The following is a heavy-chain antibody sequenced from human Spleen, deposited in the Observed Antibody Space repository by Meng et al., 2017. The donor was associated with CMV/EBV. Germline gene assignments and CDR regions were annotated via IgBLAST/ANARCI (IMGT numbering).Heavy chain of an antibody. CDR1: GGSVSSGSYY. J-gene: IGHJ3*02. CDR3: AKETSISVAAPNAFDI. V-gene: IGHV4-61*01. D-gene: IGHD6-19*01. Sequence: SETLSLTCTVSGGSVSSGSYYWSWIRQPPGKGLEWIGYVYYTGSANYNPSLKSRVTISVDTSKSQFSLKLSSVTAADTAVYYCAKETSISVAAPNAFDIWGQGTMVTVSS. CDR2: VYYTGSA.